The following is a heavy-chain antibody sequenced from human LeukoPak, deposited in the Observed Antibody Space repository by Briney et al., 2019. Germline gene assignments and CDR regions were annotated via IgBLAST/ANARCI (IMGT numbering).Heavy chain of an antibody. J-gene: IGHJ4*02. V-gene: IGHV5-51*01. Sequence: GESLKISCKGSGNSFTNNWIAWVRQMPGKGLEWMGIISPENSETHYSPAFQGQVTISVDRSITTAYLQWNSLKASDTAMYYCVKRRNNVYETSPWDPDYGGQGTLVTVSS. CDR3: VKRRNNVYETSPWDPDY. CDR1: GNSFTNNW. D-gene: IGHD2-2*01. CDR2: ISPENSET.